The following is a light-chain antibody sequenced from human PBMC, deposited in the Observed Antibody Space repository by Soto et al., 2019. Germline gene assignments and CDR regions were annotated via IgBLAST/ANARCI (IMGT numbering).Light chain of an antibody. J-gene: IGKJ1*01. CDR2: GAS. V-gene: IGKV3-20*01. CDR1: QSVSGN. CDR3: QQYGSSYPWT. Sequence: EIVVTQSPATLSLSPGERATLSCRASQSVSGNLAWYQQKPGQAPRLLIYGASTRATGIPARFSGSGSGTDFTLTIRRLEPEDFAVYYCQQYGSSYPWTFGQGTKVDIK.